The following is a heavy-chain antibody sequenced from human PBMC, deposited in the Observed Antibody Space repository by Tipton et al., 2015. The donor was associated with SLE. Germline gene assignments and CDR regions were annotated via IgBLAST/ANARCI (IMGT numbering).Heavy chain of an antibody. CDR3: AKDSPHVYDDSSGYSHFDY. CDR1: GFTFSNYG. CDR2: ISGRGGKT. J-gene: IGHJ4*02. V-gene: IGHV3-23*01. D-gene: IGHD3-22*01. Sequence: SLRLSCAASGFTFSNYGMSWVRQAPGKGLEWVSSISGRGGKTFYADSVKGRFTISRDNSKNTLYLLMTSLTVDDTAVYFCAKDSPHVYDDSSGYSHFDYWGQETLVTVS.